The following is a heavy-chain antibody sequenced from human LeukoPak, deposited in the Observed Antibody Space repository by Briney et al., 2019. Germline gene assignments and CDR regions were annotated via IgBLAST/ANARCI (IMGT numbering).Heavy chain of an antibody. V-gene: IGHV4-59*01. Sequence: SETLSLTCTVSGGSISSYYWSWIRQPPGKGLEWIGYIYYSGSTNYNPSLKSRVTISVDTSKNQFSPKLSSVTAADTAVYYCARDRGYTVTPRYYYYGMDVWGQGTTVTVSS. CDR3: ARDRGYTVTPRYYYYGMDV. CDR1: GGSISSYY. J-gene: IGHJ6*02. CDR2: IYYSGST. D-gene: IGHD4-11*01.